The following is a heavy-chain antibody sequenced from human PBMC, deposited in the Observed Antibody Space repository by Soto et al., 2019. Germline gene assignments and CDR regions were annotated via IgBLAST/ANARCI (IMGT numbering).Heavy chain of an antibody. D-gene: IGHD6-6*01. J-gene: IGHJ4*02. CDR2: INPNSGGP. CDR1: GYTFTGYY. V-gene: IGHV1-2*02. CDR3: ARAGAIAARSFEY. Sequence: ASVKVSCKASGYTFTGYYMHWVRQAPGQGLEWMGWINPNSGGPNYAQKFQGRVTMTRDTSIGTAYMELSRLRSDDTAVYYWARAGAIAARSFEYWGQGALVTVSS.